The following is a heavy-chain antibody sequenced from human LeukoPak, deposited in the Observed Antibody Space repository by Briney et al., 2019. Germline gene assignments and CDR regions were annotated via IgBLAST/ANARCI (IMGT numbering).Heavy chain of an antibody. V-gene: IGHV4-34*01. CDR1: GGSFSGYY. J-gene: IGHJ4*02. D-gene: IGHD3-22*01. CDR2: INHSGST. Sequence: SETLSLTCAVYGGSFSGYYWSWIRQPPGKGLEWIGEINHSGSTNFNPSLKSRVTISVDTSKNRFSLKLSSVTAADTAVYYCARGGGGYYYDSSGYYPFDYWGQGTLVTVSS. CDR3: ARGGGGYYYDSSGYYPFDY.